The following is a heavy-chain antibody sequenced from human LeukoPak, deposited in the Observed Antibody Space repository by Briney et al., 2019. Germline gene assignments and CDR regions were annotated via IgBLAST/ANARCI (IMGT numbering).Heavy chain of an antibody. CDR1: GGSISSYY. Sequence: PSETLSLTCTVSGGSISSYYWSWIRQPPGKGLEWIGYIYYSGSTNYNPSLKSRVTISVDTSKNQFSLKLSSVTAAATAVYYCARSRYYDFWSDAFDIWGQGTMVTVSS. CDR2: IYYSGST. V-gene: IGHV4-59*08. J-gene: IGHJ3*02. D-gene: IGHD3-3*01. CDR3: ARSRYYDFWSDAFDI.